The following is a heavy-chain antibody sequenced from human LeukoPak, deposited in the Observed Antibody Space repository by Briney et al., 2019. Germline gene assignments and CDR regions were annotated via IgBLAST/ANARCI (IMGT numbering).Heavy chain of an antibody. D-gene: IGHD1-26*01. CDR3: AKDVVGATSYYYYGMDV. V-gene: IGHV3-30*18. J-gene: IGHJ6*02. CDR2: ISYDGSNK. CDR1: GFTFSSYG. Sequence: GGSLRPSCAASGFTFSSYGMHWVRQAPGKGLEWVAVISYDGSNKYYADSVKGRFTISRDNSKNTLYLQMNSLRAEDTAVYYCAKDVVGATSYYYYGMDVWGQGTTVTVSS.